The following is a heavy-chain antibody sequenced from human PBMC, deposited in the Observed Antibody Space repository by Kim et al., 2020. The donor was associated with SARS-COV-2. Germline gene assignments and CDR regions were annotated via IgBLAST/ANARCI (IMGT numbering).Heavy chain of an antibody. CDR3: ARHRVLWFGDGD. D-gene: IGHD3-10*01. J-gene: IGHJ4*02. V-gene: IGHV5-10-1*01. Sequence: YSPSFQGHVTISADKSISTAYLQWSSLKASDTAMYYCARHRVLWFGDGDWGQGTLVTVSS.